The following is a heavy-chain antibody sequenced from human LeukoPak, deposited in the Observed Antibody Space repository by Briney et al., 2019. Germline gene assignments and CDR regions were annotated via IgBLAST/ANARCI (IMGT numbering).Heavy chain of an antibody. CDR1: GFTFSSYS. Sequence: KPGGSLRLSCAASGFTFSSYSMNWVRQAPGKGLEWVSSISSSSSYIYYADSVKGRFTISRDNAKNSLYLQMNSLRAEDTAVYYCARDPSDTAISPFDYWGQGTLVTVSS. CDR2: ISSSSSYI. V-gene: IGHV3-21*01. J-gene: IGHJ4*02. D-gene: IGHD5-18*01. CDR3: ARDPSDTAISPFDY.